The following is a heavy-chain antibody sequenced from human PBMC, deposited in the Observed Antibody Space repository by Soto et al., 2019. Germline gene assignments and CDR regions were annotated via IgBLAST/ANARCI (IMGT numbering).Heavy chain of an antibody. V-gene: IGHV4-34*01. CDR2: INHSGST. J-gene: IGHJ4*02. D-gene: IGHD2-8*02. CDR3: ARDKITGLVDY. CDR1: GGSFSGYY. Sequence: QVQLQQWGAGLLKPSETLSLTCAVYGGSFSGYYWTWIRQPPGTGLEWIGEINHSGSTNYNPSLKSRVTISVDTSKNQFSLKLTSVTAAVTAVDYCARDKITGLVDYWGQGTLVTVSS.